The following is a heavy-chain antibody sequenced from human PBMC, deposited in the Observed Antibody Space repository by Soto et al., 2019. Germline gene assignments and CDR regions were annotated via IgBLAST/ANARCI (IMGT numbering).Heavy chain of an antibody. CDR2: ISRSSSTI. V-gene: IGHV3-48*02. J-gene: IGHJ4*02. D-gene: IGHD3-22*01. Sequence: EVQLVESGGGLVQPGGSLRLSCAASEFTFSSYSMNWVRQAPGKGLEWVSYISRSSSTIYYADSVKGRLTISRDNAKNSLYLQMNSLRDEDTAVYYCARDVGYYYDSSGYYRFDYWGQGTLVTVSS. CDR1: EFTFSSYS. CDR3: ARDVGYYYDSSGYYRFDY.